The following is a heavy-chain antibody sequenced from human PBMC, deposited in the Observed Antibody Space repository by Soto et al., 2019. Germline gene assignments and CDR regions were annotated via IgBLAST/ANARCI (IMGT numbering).Heavy chain of an antibody. D-gene: IGHD4-17*01. Sequence: SETLSLTCTVSGGSISSYYWSWIRQPPGKGLEWIGYIYYSGSTNYNPSLKSRVTISVDTSKNQFSLKLSSVTAADTAVYYCARHPLRLQYNFDYWGQGTLVTVSS. CDR2: IYYSGST. CDR1: GGSISSYY. CDR3: ARHPLRLQYNFDY. V-gene: IGHV4-59*08. J-gene: IGHJ4*02.